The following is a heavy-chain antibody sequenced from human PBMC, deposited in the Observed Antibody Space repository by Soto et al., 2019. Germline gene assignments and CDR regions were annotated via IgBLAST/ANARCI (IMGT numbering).Heavy chain of an antibody. CDR3: TRRVRSTGLFDY. CDR2: VYYTGST. J-gene: IGHJ4*02. D-gene: IGHD4-4*01. Sequence: SETLSLTCTVSGNSISSTSSFWAWIRQPPGKNLEWIGSVYYTGSTYYNSSLKSRVSISIDTSKNQFSLSLNSVTAADTAVYYCTRRVRSTGLFDYWGQGALVIVSS. V-gene: IGHV4-39*01. CDR1: GNSISSTSSF.